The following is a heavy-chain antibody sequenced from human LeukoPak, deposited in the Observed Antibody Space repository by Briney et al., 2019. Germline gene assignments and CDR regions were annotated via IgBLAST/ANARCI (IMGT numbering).Heavy chain of an antibody. J-gene: IGHJ5*02. CDR1: GYTFTSYG. Sequence: ASVKVSCKASGYTFTSYGISWVRQAPGQGLEWMGWISAYNGNTNYAQKLQGRVTMTTDTSTSTAYMELRSLRSDDTAVYYCARVGRDYDFWSGYEMQNWFDPWGQGTLVTVSS. D-gene: IGHD3-3*01. CDR2: ISAYNGNT. V-gene: IGHV1-18*01. CDR3: ARVGRDYDFWSGYEMQNWFDP.